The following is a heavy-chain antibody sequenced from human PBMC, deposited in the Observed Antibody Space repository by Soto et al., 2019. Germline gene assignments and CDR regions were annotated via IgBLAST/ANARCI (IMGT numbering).Heavy chain of an antibody. CDR1: GFTFSSYA. V-gene: IGHV3-30-3*01. J-gene: IGHJ4*02. Sequence: GGSLRLSCAASGFTFSSYAMHWVRQAPGKGLEWVAVISYDRSNKYYADSVKGRFTISRDNSKNTLYLQMNSLRAEDTAVYYCARGAYYDSSGYYADYWGQGTLVTVSS. CDR3: ARGAYYDSSGYYADY. CDR2: ISYDRSNK. D-gene: IGHD3-22*01.